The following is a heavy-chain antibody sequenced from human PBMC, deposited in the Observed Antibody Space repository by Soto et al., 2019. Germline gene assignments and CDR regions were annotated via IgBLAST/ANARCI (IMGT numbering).Heavy chain of an antibody. Sequence: QVQLVESGGGVVQPGRSLRLSCAASGFTFNIDGMHWVRQAPGKGLEWVSVIAYDGSNKYYADSVKGRFTISRDNSKDTLYLQMNSLRPEDTAVYYCAKDGGTRKYYDYWGQGTLVTVSS. D-gene: IGHD2-8*01. V-gene: IGHV3-30*18. CDR2: IAYDGSNK. J-gene: IGHJ4*02. CDR1: GFTFNIDG. CDR3: AKDGGTRKYYDY.